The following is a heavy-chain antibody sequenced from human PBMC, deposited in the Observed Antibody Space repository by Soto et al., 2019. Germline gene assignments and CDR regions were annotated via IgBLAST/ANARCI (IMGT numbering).Heavy chain of an antibody. Sequence: ASVKVSCKASGYTFTSYGISWVRQAPGQGLEWMGWISAYNGNTNYAQKLQGRVTMTTDTSTSTAYMELRSLRPDDTAVYYCARDPDFWTSHDAFDIWGQGTMVTVSS. CDR3: ARDPDFWTSHDAFDI. CDR1: GYTFTSYG. CDR2: ISAYNGNT. J-gene: IGHJ3*02. D-gene: IGHD3-3*01. V-gene: IGHV1-18*01.